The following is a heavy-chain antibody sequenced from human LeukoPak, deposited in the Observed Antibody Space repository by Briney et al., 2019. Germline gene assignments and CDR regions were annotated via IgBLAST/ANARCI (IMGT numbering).Heavy chain of an antibody. D-gene: IGHD1-1*01. CDR1: GFTFSNYG. J-gene: IGHJ4*02. V-gene: IGHV3-30*18. CDR2: ISSDGSKN. Sequence: GGSLRLSCAASGFTFSNYGMHWVRQTPGKGLEWVALISSDGSKNIYADSVKGRFTISRDNSKNTVYLQMNSLRAEDTAVYYCVKGLVQTTMSYSVDYWGQGALVTVSS. CDR3: VKGLVQTTMSYSVDY.